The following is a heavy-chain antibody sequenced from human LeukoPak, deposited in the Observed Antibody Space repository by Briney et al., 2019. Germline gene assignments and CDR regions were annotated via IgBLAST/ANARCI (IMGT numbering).Heavy chain of an antibody. CDR2: INPNSGVT. Sequence: GASVKVSCTASGYTFIGYYMHWVRQAPGQGLEWMGWINPNSGVTNYAQKFQGRVTMTSDTSISTAYMELTSLRSDDTAVYYCATTRVTTTRLDYWGQGTLVTGSS. CDR1: GYTFIGYY. J-gene: IGHJ4*02. CDR3: ATTRVTTTRLDY. V-gene: IGHV1-2*02. D-gene: IGHD5-12*01.